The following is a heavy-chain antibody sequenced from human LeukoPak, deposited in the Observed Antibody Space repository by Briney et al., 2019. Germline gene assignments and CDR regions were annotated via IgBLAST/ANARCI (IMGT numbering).Heavy chain of an antibody. CDR3: ARMAGPRPGTYYFAF. CDR2: ITPTTDNI. J-gene: IGHJ4*02. Sequence: GGSLRLSCAASGFTYSDYSVEWVRQTPGKGREWVSSITPTTDNIYYTPSVEGRFPISRVNAKHSLYLQMNNLRADDTAVYYCARMAGPRPGTYYFAFWGQGVQVTVSS. V-gene: IGHV3-21*01. D-gene: IGHD5-24*01. CDR1: GFTYSDYS.